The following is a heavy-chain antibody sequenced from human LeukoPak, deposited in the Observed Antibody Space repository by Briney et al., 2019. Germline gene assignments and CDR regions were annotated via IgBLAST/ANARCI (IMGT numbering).Heavy chain of an antibody. D-gene: IGHD3-10*01. J-gene: IGHJ4*02. CDR1: GFIFSSHA. CDR2: MYSHGLT. V-gene: IGHV3-53*01. CDR3: VRDIGSYPPEK. Sequence: PGGSLRLSCAASGFIFSSHAMSWVRQAPGKGLEWVSLMYSHGLTSYGDSVRGRFTISRDTSKNTLHLQMNSLRAEDTAIYYCVRDIGSYPPEKWGQGTLVTVSS.